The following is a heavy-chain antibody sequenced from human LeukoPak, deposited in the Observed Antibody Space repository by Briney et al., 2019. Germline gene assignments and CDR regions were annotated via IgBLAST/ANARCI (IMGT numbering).Heavy chain of an antibody. CDR1: GFTFTSSV. CDR2: IVVGSGNT. V-gene: IGHV1-58*02. CDR3: ARHMELLNWFDP. D-gene: IGHD1-26*01. Sequence: GASVKVSCKASGFTFTSSVMQWIRQARGQRLEWIGWIVVGSGNTNYAQKFQERVTITRDMSTSTAYMELRSLRSEDTAVYYCARHMELLNWFDPWGQGTLVTVSS. J-gene: IGHJ5*02.